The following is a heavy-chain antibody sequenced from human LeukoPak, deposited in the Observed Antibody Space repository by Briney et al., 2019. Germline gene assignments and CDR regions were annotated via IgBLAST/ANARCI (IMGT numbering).Heavy chain of an antibody. D-gene: IGHD4-17*01. CDR2: INPNSGGT. J-gene: IGHJ4*02. CDR3: ARDLAYGDYIFDY. V-gene: IGHV1-2*02. CDR1: GYTFTGYY. Sequence: GASVNVSCKASGYTFTGYYMHWVRKAPGQGLEWMGWINPNSGGTNYAQKFQGRVTMTRDTSISTAYMELSRLRSDDTAVYYCARDLAYGDYIFDYWGQGTLVTVSS.